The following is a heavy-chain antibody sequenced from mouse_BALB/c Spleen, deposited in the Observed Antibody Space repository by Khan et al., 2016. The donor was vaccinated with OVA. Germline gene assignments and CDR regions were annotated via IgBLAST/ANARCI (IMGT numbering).Heavy chain of an antibody. CDR2: INPTSGYT. V-gene: IGHV1-7*01. J-gene: IGHJ2*01. CDR3: ARDRIDY. CDR1: GYTFSSYW. Sequence: VQLQESGAEQAKPGASVKMSCKTSGYTFSSYWMHWVKQRPGQGLEWIGYINPTSGYTEYTEKFKDKAILSADKSSSTAYMQLTSLTSEDSAVYYCARDRIDYWGQGTTLTVSS.